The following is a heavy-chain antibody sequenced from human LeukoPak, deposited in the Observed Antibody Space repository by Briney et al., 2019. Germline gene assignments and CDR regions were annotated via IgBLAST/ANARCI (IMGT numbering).Heavy chain of an antibody. CDR2: IYTSGST. Sequence: SETLPLTCTVSGGSISSYYWSWIRQPAGKGLEWIGRIYTSGSTNYNPSLKSRVTMSVDTSKNQFSLKLSSVTAADTAVYYCAREDIVVVPAAIVRFGAFDIWGQGTMVTVSS. D-gene: IGHD2-2*01. CDR3: AREDIVVVPAAIVRFGAFDI. V-gene: IGHV4-4*07. CDR1: GGSISSYY. J-gene: IGHJ3*02.